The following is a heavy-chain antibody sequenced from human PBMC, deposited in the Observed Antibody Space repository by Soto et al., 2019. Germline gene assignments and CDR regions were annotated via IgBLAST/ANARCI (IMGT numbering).Heavy chain of an antibody. CDR3: ARNAVVRLSTYYDYVWGSYRSAANFDY. J-gene: IGHJ4*02. Sequence: PSWTTSLPCAVYGGSFSGYYWSWIRQPPGKGLEWIGEINHSGSTNYNPSLKSRVTISVDASKNQFSLKLSSVTAADTAVYYCARNAVVRLSTYYDYVWGSYRSAANFDYWGQGTLVTVS. D-gene: IGHD3-16*02. CDR2: INHSGST. V-gene: IGHV4-34*01. CDR1: GGSFSGYY.